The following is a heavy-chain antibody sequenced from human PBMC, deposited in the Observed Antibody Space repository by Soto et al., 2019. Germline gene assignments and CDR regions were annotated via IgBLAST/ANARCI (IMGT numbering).Heavy chain of an antibody. CDR2: IPVIGERR. V-gene: IGHV3-23*01. CDR1: GFTFSSYG. J-gene: IGHJ4*02. Sequence: EVQLLDSGGCLVQPGGSLRLSCAASGFTFSSYGMSWVRQAPGKGLEWVAGIPVIGERRYYADSVKGRFTISRDNAKNTLYLQMNSLRVEDAAVYFCAREGDRYGTVCFDSWGQGTLVTVSS. D-gene: IGHD1-1*01. CDR3: AREGDRYGTVCFDS.